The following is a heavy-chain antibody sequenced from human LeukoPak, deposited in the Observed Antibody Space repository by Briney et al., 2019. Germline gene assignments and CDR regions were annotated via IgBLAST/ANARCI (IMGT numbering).Heavy chain of an antibody. CDR3: ARVSDGCRDY. D-gene: IGHD5-24*01. J-gene: IGHJ4*02. Sequence: GGSLRLSCAASGFSFSSASMNWVRPAQGKGRGGVSSISSSSSSYIYYADAVKGRFTIPRDNAKNSLYVQMNSLRAEDTAVYYCARVSDGCRDYWGQGTLVTVSS. CDR1: GFSFSSAS. V-gene: IGHV3-21*03. CDR2: ISSSSSSYI.